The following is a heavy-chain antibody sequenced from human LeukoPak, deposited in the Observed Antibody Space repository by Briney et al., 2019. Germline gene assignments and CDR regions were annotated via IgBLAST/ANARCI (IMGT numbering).Heavy chain of an antibody. CDR2: IYYSGST. D-gene: IGHD6-13*01. CDR1: GGSISSYY. Sequence: MPSETLSLTCTVSGGSISSYYWSWIRQPPGKGLEWIGDIYYSGSTNYNPSLKSRVTISVDTSKNQFSLKLSSVTAADTAVYYCARDSKGVSSSWYYYYYGMDVWGQGTTVTVSS. CDR3: ARDSKGVSSSWYYYYYGMDV. V-gene: IGHV4-59*01. J-gene: IGHJ6*02.